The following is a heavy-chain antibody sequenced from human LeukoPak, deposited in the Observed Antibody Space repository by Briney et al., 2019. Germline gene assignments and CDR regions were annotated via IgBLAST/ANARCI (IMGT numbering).Heavy chain of an antibody. CDR1: GGSFSGYY. CDR3: ARVRSSSWSGYYYYGMDV. V-gene: IGHV4-34*01. J-gene: IGHJ6*02. CDR2: INHSGST. Sequence: KPSETLSLTCAVYGGSFSGYYWSWIRQPPGKGLEWIGEINHSGSTNYNPSLKSRVTISVDTSKNQFSLKLSSVTAADTAVYYCARVRSSSWSGYYYYGMDVWGQGTTVTVSS. D-gene: IGHD6-13*01.